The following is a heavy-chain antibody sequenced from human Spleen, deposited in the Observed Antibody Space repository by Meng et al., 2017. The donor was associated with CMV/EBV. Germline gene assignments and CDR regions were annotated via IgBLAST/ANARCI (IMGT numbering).Heavy chain of an antibody. CDR1: FTFSSYW. J-gene: IGHJ2*01. Sequence: FTFSSYWMSWVRQAPGKGLEWVSAISGSGGSTYYADSVKGRFTISRDNSKNTLYLQMNSLRAEDTAVYYCAKDGGFGVVIVVWYFDLWGRGTLVTVSS. D-gene: IGHD3-3*01. CDR3: AKDGGFGVVIVVWYFDL. CDR2: ISGSGGST. V-gene: IGHV3-23*01.